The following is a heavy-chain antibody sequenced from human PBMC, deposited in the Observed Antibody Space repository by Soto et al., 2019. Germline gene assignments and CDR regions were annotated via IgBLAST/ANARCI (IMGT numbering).Heavy chain of an antibody. J-gene: IGHJ5*02. V-gene: IGHV3-30*18. CDR1: GFTFSSYG. CDR2: ISYDGSNK. CDR3: AKGGYYYDA. D-gene: IGHD3-22*01. Sequence: QVQLVESGGGVVQPGRSLRLSCAASGFTFSSYGMHWVRQAPGKGLEWVAFISYDGSNKYYADSVKGRFTISRDNSKNTLYLQMNSLRAEDTAVYYCAKGGYYYDAWGQGTLVTVSS.